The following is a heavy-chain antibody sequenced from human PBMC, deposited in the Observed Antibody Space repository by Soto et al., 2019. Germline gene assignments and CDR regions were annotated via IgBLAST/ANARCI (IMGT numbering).Heavy chain of an antibody. CDR3: ARERCSGGSCSAYYGMDV. CDR2: IIPIFGTA. J-gene: IGHJ6*02. D-gene: IGHD2-15*01. Sequence: QVQLVQSGAEVKKPGSSVKVSCKASGGTFSSYAISWVRQAPGQGLEWMGGIIPIFGTANYAQKFQGRVTITADDSTSPAYVGLSSLSSADTAGYYCARERCSGGSCSAYYGMDVWGQGTTVTVSS. V-gene: IGHV1-69*12. CDR1: GGTFSSYA.